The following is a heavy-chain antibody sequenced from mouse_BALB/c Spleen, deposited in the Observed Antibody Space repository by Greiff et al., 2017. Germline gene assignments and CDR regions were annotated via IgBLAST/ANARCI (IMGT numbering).Heavy chain of an antibody. CDR2: IYPGSGST. V-gene: IGHV1S22*01. Sequence: LQQPGSELVRPGASVKLSCKASGYTFTSYWMHWVKQRPGQGLEWIGNIYPGSGSTNYDEKFKSKATLTVDTSSSTAYMQLSSLTSEDSAVYYCTREGNGNYGWFAYWGQGTLVTGSA. CDR1: GYTFTSYW. D-gene: IGHD2-1*01. CDR3: TREGNGNYGWFAY. J-gene: IGHJ3*01.